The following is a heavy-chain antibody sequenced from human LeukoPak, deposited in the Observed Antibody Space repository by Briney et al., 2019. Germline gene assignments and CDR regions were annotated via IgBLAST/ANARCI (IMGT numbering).Heavy chain of an antibody. CDR2: IYSGGST. J-gene: IGHJ5*02. CDR3: ARDPSAVALNPYA. Sequence: VSIIYSGGSTYYADSVKGRFNISRDNSKNTLYLQMNSLRAEDTAVSYCARDPSAVALNPYAWGPGTLVTVSS. D-gene: IGHD6-13*01. V-gene: IGHV3-66*01.